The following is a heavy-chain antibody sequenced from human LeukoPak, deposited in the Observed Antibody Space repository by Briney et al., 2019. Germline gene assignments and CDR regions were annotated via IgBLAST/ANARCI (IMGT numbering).Heavy chain of an antibody. CDR2: ISAYNGNT. CDR3: ARVRSYYDSSAYDY. Sequence: ASEKVSCKASGYTFTSYGISWVRQAPGQGLEWMGWISAYNGNTNHAQKLQGRVTMTTDTSTSTAYMELKSLRSDDTAVYYCARVRSYYDSSAYDYWGQGTLVTVSS. CDR1: GYTFTSYG. J-gene: IGHJ4*02. D-gene: IGHD3-22*01. V-gene: IGHV1-18*01.